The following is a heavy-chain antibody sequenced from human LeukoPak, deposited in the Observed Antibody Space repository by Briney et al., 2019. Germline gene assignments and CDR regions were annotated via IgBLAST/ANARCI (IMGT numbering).Heavy chain of an antibody. CDR2: INHSGST. J-gene: IGHJ4*02. CDR1: GGSISSYY. Sequence: PSETLSLTCTVSGGSISSYYWSWIRQPPGKGLEWIGEINHSGSTNYNPSLKSRVTISVDTSKNQFSLKLSSVTAADTAVYYCARRYYGSGSYYNYWGQGTLVTVSS. CDR3: ARRYYGSGSYYNY. V-gene: IGHV4-34*01. D-gene: IGHD3-10*01.